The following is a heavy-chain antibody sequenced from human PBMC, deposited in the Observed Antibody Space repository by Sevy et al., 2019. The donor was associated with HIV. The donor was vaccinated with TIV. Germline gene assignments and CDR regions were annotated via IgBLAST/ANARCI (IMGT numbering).Heavy chain of an antibody. CDR3: TRGYYGSGKDY. V-gene: IGHV3-49*03. J-gene: IGHJ4*02. CDR2: IRSKAYGGTT. D-gene: IGHD3-10*01. CDR1: GFTFGDYA. Sequence: GGSLRLSCTASGFTFGDYAMSWFRQAPGKGLEWVGFIRSKAYGGTTEYAASVKGRFTISRDDSKSIAYLQMNSLKTEETAVYYCTRGYYGSGKDYWGQGTLVTVSS.